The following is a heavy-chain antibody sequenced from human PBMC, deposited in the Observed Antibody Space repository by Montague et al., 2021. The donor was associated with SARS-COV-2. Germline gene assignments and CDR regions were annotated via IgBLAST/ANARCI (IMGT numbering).Heavy chain of an antibody. CDR1: GASFNGYY. CDR2: INHSGST. V-gene: IGHV4-34*01. CDR3: TRRLHGFNRHYFDY. D-gene: IGHD5-24*01. J-gene: IGHJ4*02. Sequence: SETLSLTCAVYGASFNGYYWTWIRQPPGKGLEWIGEINHSGSTSYNPSLRSRVTISVDTSKNQFSLKLTSVTAADTAVYYCTRRLHGFNRHYFDYWGQGTLVIVSS.